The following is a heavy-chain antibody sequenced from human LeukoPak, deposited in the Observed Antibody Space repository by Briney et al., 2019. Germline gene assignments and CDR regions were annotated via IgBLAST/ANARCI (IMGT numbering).Heavy chain of an antibody. J-gene: IGHJ4*02. CDR1: GYSISSDYY. CDR2: IYHSGST. V-gene: IGHV4-38-2*02. Sequence: SETLSLTCTVSGYSISSDYYWGWIRQPPGKGLEWIGSIYHSGSTYYNPSLKSRVTISVDTSKNQFSLKLSSVTAADTAVYYCARVRDGSGSYSRRFFDYWGQGTLVTVSS. D-gene: IGHD3-10*01. CDR3: ARVRDGSGSYSRRFFDY.